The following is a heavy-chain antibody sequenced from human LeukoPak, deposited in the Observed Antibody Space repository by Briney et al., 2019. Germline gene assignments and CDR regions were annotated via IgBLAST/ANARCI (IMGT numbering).Heavy chain of an antibody. CDR2: MNPNSGNT. Sequence: ASVKVSCKASGYTFTSYDINWVRQATGQGLEWVGWMNPNSGNTGYAQKFQGRVTITRNTSISTAYMELSSLRSEDTAVYYCARARGSMVRSRGYYYMDVWGKGTTVTVSS. CDR1: GYTFTSYD. V-gene: IGHV1-8*03. D-gene: IGHD3-10*01. CDR3: ARARGSMVRSRGYYYMDV. J-gene: IGHJ6*03.